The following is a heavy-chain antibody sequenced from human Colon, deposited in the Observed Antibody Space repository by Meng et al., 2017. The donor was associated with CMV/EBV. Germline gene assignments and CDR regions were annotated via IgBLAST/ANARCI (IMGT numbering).Heavy chain of an antibody. Sequence: GSLRLSCSVSGGSITSSKWWSWIRQSPGKGLEWIVEIFNSESTHYNPSLESRVTISADKSKNQFSLRLNSVTAADTAVYYCARQSGWYCFDQWGQGTLVTVSS. CDR3: ARQSGWYCFDQ. CDR1: GGSITSSKW. J-gene: IGHJ4*02. D-gene: IGHD6-19*01. CDR2: IFNSEST. V-gene: IGHV4-4*02.